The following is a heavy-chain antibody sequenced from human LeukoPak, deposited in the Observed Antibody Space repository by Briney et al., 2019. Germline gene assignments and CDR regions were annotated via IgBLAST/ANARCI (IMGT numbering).Heavy chain of an antibody. J-gene: IGHJ4*02. CDR3: ARLFYGSHFDY. Sequence: TSETLSLTCTVSGGSISNYYWSWIRQPPGKGLEWIGYIYYSGSTNYNPSLKSRVTISIDTSKNQFSLKLSSVTAADTAVYYCARLFYGSHFDYWGQGTLVTVSS. CDR1: GGSISNYY. V-gene: IGHV4-59*08. D-gene: IGHD2/OR15-2a*01. CDR2: IYYSGST.